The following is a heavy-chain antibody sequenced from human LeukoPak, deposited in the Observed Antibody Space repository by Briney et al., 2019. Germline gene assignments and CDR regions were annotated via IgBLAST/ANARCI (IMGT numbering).Heavy chain of an antibody. Sequence: SGGSLRLSCAASGFTFSSYWMTWVRQAPGKGLEWVANIKQDGSEKHFVGSVKGRFTISRDNAKNSLYLQMNGLRAEDTAVYYCARGGAQGLWFGELPNQNWFDPWGQGTLVTVSS. V-gene: IGHV3-7*03. CDR3: ARGGAQGLWFGELPNQNWFDP. CDR2: IKQDGSEK. CDR1: GFTFSSYW. D-gene: IGHD3-10*01. J-gene: IGHJ5*02.